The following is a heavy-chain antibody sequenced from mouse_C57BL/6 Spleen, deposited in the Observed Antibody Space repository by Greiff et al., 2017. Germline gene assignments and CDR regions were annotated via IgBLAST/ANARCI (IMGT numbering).Heavy chain of an antibody. D-gene: IGHD1-1*01. V-gene: IGHV1-54*01. J-gene: IGHJ1*03. CDR2: INPGSGGT. CDR3: AREGDYGSSLGYFDV. Sequence: VQLQQSGAELVRPGTSVKVSCKASGYAFTNYLIEWVKQRPGQGLEWIGVINPGSGGTNYNEKFKGKATLTADKSSSTAYMQLSSLTSEDSAVYFCAREGDYGSSLGYFDVWGTGTTVTVSS. CDR1: GYAFTNYL.